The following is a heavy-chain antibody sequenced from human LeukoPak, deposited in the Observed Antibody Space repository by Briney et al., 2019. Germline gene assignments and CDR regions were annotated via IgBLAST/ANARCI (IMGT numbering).Heavy chain of an antibody. D-gene: IGHD2-15*01. J-gene: IGHJ4*02. Sequence: PSDTLSLTCAVSGDSVSSNHWRGWIRQSPTTGLEWIGYIYYSGGVYYNASLKSRVTMSIDMSKNQFHLRLTSMASVDTALYYCASSVAGGGYLDHWGQGILVTVSS. CDR1: GDSVSSNHW. CDR2: IYYSGGV. V-gene: IGHV4-28*05. CDR3: ASSVAGGGYLDH.